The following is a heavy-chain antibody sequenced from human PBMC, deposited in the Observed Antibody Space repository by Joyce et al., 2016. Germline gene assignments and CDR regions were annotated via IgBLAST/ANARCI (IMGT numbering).Heavy chain of an antibody. CDR2: ISYDGGNK. V-gene: IGHV3-30*04. D-gene: IGHD3-10*01. CDR1: EFSFSSYA. CDR3: ARGGYGSGRASAMDV. Sequence: QVRLLESGGGVVQTGRSLRLSCAASEFSFSSYAVHWVRQAPGKGLEWVAVISYDGGNKYYRESVKGRFTLTRDNSNNTVYLQMNGLTTDDTAVYYCARGGYGSGRASAMDVWGQGTTVIVSS. J-gene: IGHJ6*02.